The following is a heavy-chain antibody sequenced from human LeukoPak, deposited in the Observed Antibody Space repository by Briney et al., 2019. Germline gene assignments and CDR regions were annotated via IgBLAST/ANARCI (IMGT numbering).Heavy chain of an antibody. V-gene: IGHV4-34*01. D-gene: IGHD1-7*01. CDR3: AGEKLELNFDY. Sequence: PSETLSLTCTVSGGSISSYYWSWIRQPPGKGLEWIGEINHSGSTNYNPSLKSRVTISVDKAKNHFSLNLSSVTAADTAVYYCAGEKLELNFDYWGQGTMVTVSS. J-gene: IGHJ4*02. CDR1: GGSISSYY. CDR2: INHSGST.